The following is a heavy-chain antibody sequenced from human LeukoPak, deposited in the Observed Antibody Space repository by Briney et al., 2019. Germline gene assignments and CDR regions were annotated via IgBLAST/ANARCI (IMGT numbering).Heavy chain of an antibody. Sequence: PSETLSLTCTVSAGSISSYYWSWIRQPPGKGLEWIGSIYYSGSTYYNPSLKSRVTISVDTSKNQFSLKLSSVTAADTAVYYCARSAPTRINLFDPWGQGTLVTVSS. CDR3: ARSAPTRINLFDP. J-gene: IGHJ5*02. D-gene: IGHD4-11*01. CDR2: IYYSGST. V-gene: IGHV4-39*07. CDR1: AGSISSYY.